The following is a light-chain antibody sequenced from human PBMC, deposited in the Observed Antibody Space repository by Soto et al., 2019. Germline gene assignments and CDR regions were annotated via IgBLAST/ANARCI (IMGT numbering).Light chain of an antibody. CDR2: GAS. CDR1: QSFSSSY. V-gene: IGKV3-20*01. Sequence: EIVLTQSPGTLSLSPGERATLSCRASQSFSSSYLAWYQQKPGQAPRLLIYGASSRATGIPDRFSGSGSGKDFTLIISSLEPEDFAVYYCQHYGSALFTFGPGTKVDIK. J-gene: IGKJ3*01. CDR3: QHYGSALFT.